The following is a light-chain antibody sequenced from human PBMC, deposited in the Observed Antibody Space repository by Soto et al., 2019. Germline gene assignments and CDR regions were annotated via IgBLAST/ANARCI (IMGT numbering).Light chain of an antibody. V-gene: IGKV1-39*01. J-gene: IGKJ4*01. CDR1: QSISSY. Sequence: DIQMTQSPSSLSSSVGDRVTITCRASQSISSYLNWYQQKPGKAPKVLIYAASSLQSGVPSRFSGIGSGTDFTLSISSLKTEDFATYYCQQSYSGPLTFGGGTKVDIK. CDR2: AAS. CDR3: QQSYSGPLT.